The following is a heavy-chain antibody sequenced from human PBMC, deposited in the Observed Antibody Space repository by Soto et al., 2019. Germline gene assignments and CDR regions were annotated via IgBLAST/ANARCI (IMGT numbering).Heavy chain of an antibody. D-gene: IGHD2-2*01. Sequence: GASVKVSCKASGYTFTSYAMHWVRQAPGQRLEWMGWINAGNGNTKYSQKFQGRVTITRDTSASTAYMELSSLRSEDTAVYYCARDKGIVVVLDAFDIWGQGTVVTVSS. J-gene: IGHJ3*02. V-gene: IGHV1-3*01. CDR2: INAGNGNT. CDR1: GYTFTSYA. CDR3: ARDKGIVVVLDAFDI.